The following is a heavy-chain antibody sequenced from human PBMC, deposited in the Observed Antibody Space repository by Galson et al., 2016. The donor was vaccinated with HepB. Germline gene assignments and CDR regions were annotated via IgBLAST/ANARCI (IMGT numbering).Heavy chain of an antibody. Sequence: SVKVSCKASGYSFTSYEINWVRQATGHGLEWMGRMNPNGGDTAYAQKFQGRVTMTSNTAINTVYMELSGLTSEDTAVYFCARDLHFDYYYGSGTYFNIGDFQDWGQGTLVTVTS. D-gene: IGHD3-10*01. CDR2: MNPNGGDT. V-gene: IGHV1-8*01. CDR1: GYSFTSYE. CDR3: ARDLHFDYYYGSGTYFNIGDFQD. J-gene: IGHJ1*01.